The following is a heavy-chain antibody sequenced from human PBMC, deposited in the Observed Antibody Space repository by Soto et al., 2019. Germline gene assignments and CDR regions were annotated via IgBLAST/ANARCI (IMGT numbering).Heavy chain of an antibody. Sequence: ASVKVSCKASGYAFGDYDISWVRQAPGQGLEWMGWMNPNSANTGYAQKFQGRVSMTRDMSISTAYMELSRLRPEDTAIYYCARMATYGTLNWFDPWGQGALVTVSS. J-gene: IGHJ5*02. D-gene: IGHD1-1*01. CDR3: ARMATYGTLNWFDP. CDR1: GYAFGDYD. CDR2: MNPNSANT. V-gene: IGHV1-8*01.